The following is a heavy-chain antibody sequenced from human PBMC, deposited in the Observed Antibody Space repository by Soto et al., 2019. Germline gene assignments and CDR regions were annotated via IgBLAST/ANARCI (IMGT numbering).Heavy chain of an antibody. J-gene: IGHJ6*02. Sequence: SETLSLTCTVSGASVSSATHYWNWIRQPPGKPLEWIGYIYYSGTTNYNPSLRSRVTISLDRSNDQFSLKLSSVTAEDTAVYYCARGAVVVPNGLIAGMDVWGLGATVTVSS. CDR3: ARGAVVVPNGLIAGMDV. D-gene: IGHD2-15*01. CDR2: IYYSGTT. CDR1: GASVSSATHY. V-gene: IGHV4-61*01.